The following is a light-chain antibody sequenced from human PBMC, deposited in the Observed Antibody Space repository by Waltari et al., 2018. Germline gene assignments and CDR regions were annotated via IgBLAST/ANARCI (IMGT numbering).Light chain of an antibody. CDR2: DVT. V-gene: IGLV2-14*03. CDR1: NSAVCTFHF. CDR3: SSYTSTNSLV. J-gene: IGLJ1*01. Sequence: QSALTQPASLSGSPGQSITFSSAGINSAVCTFHFVSWYQQPPGKVPTLLIYDVTNRPSGFSNRFSSSKSGNTASLTISGLQSEDEADYYCSSYTSTNSLVFGTGTKVTVL.